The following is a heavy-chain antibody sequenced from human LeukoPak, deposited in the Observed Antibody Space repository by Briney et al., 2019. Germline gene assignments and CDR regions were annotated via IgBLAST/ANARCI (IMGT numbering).Heavy chain of an antibody. J-gene: IGHJ4*02. CDR1: GFPFSSYS. D-gene: IGHD5-12*01. Sequence: GGSLRLSCAASGFPFSSYSMNWVRPAPGKGLEWVSSISSSSSYIYYADSVQGRFTISSDNAKNSLYLQMTCLRAEDTAVYYCARGRGYSGYDSFDYWGQGTLVTVSS. CDR3: ARGRGYSGYDSFDY. CDR2: ISSSSSYI. V-gene: IGHV3-21*01.